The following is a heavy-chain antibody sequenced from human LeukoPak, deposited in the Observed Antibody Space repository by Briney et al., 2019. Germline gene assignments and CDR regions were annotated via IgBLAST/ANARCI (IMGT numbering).Heavy chain of an antibody. D-gene: IGHD3-9*01. CDR1: GFSLSSYS. CDR2: ISTDNSYR. V-gene: IGHV3-21*06. J-gene: IGHJ4*02. Sequence: GGSLRLSCAASGFSLSSYSMNWIRQAPGKGLEWVSSISTDNSYRHYADSVKGRFTISRDNPKNSLYLQMNTLRAEDTAVYYCAHRRGPYYDILTGYYTASGFDYWGQGTLVTVSS. CDR3: AHRRGPYYDILTGYYTASGFDY.